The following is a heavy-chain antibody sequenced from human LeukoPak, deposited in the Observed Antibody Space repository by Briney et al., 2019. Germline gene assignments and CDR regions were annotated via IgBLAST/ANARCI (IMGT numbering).Heavy chain of an antibody. CDR2: INPNSGGT. Sequence: ASVKVSCKASGYTFTGYYMHWVRQAPGQGLEWMGWINPNSGGTNYAQKFQGRVTMTRDTSISTAYMELSRLRSDDTAVYYCARGIPLWFGELSPKSTWVHPWVTGRLVTV. J-gene: IGHJ5*02. D-gene: IGHD3-10*01. CDR3: ARGIPLWFGELSPKSTWVHP. CDR1: GYTFTGYY. V-gene: IGHV1-2*02.